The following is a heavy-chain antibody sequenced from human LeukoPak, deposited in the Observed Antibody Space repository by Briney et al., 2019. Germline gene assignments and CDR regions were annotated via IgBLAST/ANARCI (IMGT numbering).Heavy chain of an antibody. V-gene: IGHV4-38-2*02. CDR3: ARDDYNNYDIFDF. D-gene: IGHD4-11*01. Sequence: SETLSLTCTVSGYSISSGHYWGWIRQPPGKGLEWIGSIPQSGTTYYNPSLKSRVTISVDTSKNQFSLKLSSVTAADTAVYYCARDDYNNYDIFDFWGQGTMVTVSS. J-gene: IGHJ3*01. CDR2: IPQSGTT. CDR1: GYSISSGHY.